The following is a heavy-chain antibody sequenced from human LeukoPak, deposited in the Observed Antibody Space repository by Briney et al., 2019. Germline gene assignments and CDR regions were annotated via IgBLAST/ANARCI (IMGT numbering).Heavy chain of an antibody. CDR3: ARDHGYIAAADNNWFDP. J-gene: IGHJ5*02. CDR1: GGSISSYY. V-gene: IGHV4-59*01. Sequence: PSETLSLTCTVSGGSISSYYWSWIRQPPGKGLEWIGYIYYSGSTNYNPSLKSRVTISVDTSKNQLSLKLSSVTAADTAVYYCARDHGYIAAADNNWFDPWGQGTLVTVSS. CDR2: IYYSGST. D-gene: IGHD6-13*01.